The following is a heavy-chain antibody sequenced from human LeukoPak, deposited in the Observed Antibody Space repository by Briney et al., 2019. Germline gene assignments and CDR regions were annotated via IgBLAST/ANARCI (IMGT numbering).Heavy chain of an antibody. CDR3: ARHSRPADSSSYEDY. CDR2: IYHSGST. CDR1: GGSISSSNW. D-gene: IGHD6-13*01. Sequence: PSETLSLTCSVSGGSISSSNWWSWVRQPPGKGLEWIGEIYHSGSTNYNPSLKSRVTISVDKSKNQFSLKLSSVTAADTAVYYCARHSRPADSSSYEDYWGQGTLVTVSS. V-gene: IGHV4-4*02. J-gene: IGHJ4*02.